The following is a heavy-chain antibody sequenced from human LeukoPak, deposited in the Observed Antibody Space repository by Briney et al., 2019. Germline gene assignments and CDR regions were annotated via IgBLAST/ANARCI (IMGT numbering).Heavy chain of an antibody. CDR3: ARGSMVRGVIPNYYYYYGMDV. Sequence: SETLSLTRAVSGGAISSYNWSWSRQPPGKGLEWIGRIYITGSTNYNPYLKSRVTMSVDASKNQFALKLSSVTAADTAVYYCARGSMVRGVIPNYYYYYGMDVWGQGTTVTVSS. D-gene: IGHD3-10*01. CDR1: GGAISSYN. J-gene: IGHJ6*02. V-gene: IGHV4-4*07. CDR2: IYITGST.